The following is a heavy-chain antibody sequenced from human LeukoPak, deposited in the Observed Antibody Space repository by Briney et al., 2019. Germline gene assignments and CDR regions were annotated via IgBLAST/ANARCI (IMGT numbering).Heavy chain of an antibody. D-gene: IGHD1-20*01. J-gene: IGHJ4*02. V-gene: IGHV3-11*01. CDR3: ASYNWNDQVCDY. Sequence: GGSLRLSCAASGFTFSDYYMSWIRQAAGKGLEWVSYISSSGSTIYYADSVKGRFTISRDNAKNSLYLQMNSLRAEDTAVYYCASYNWNDQVCDYWGQGTLVTVSS. CDR2: ISSSGSTI. CDR1: GFTFSDYY.